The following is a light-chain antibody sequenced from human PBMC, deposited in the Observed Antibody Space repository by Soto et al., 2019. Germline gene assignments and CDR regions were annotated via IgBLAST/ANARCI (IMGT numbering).Light chain of an antibody. CDR2: GAS. CDR1: QSVSGN. V-gene: IGKV3-15*01. J-gene: IGKJ5*01. CDR3: QQRYNWPIT. Sequence: EIVMTQSPATLSVSPGERATLSCRASQSVSGNLAWYQQKPGQAPRLLIYGASTWATGIPARFTGSGSGTEFTLTISSLEPEDFSVYYCQQRYNWPITFGQGTRLEI.